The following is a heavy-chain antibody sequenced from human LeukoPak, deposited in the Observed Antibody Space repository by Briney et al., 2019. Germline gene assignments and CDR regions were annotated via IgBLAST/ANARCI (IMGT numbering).Heavy chain of an antibody. CDR1: SDSITSYY. CDR3: AGAPNQHYFDY. V-gene: IGHV4-59*01. CDR2: IYYTGTT. Sequence: TSETLSLTCTVCSDSITSYYWSWVREPPGEGGEYIGHIYYTGTTDYTPSLKSRVTMSVDTSKSQFSLRLISVTASDTAVYFCAGAPNQHYFDYWGQGTLVAVSA. J-gene: IGHJ4*02.